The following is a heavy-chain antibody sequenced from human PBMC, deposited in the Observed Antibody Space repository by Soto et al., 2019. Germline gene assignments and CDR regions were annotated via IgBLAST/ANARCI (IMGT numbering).Heavy chain of an antibody. CDR1: GFTFSSYG. D-gene: IGHD1-26*01. V-gene: IGHV3-30*18. CDR2: ISYDGSNK. CDR3: AKVSGSYSGRKEGLDFDY. Sequence: GGSLRLSCAASGFTFSSYGMHWVRQAPGKGLEWVAVISYDGSNKYYADSVKGRFTISRDNSKNTLYLQMNSLGAEDTAVYYCAKVSGSYSGRKEGLDFDYWGQGTLVTVSS. J-gene: IGHJ4*02.